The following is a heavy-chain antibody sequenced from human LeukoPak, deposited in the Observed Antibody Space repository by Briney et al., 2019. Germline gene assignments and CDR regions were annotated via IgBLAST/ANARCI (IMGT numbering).Heavy chain of an antibody. Sequence: GGSLRLSCAASGFTFSDYYMRWIRQAPGEGLEWVSYISSSGSTIYYADSVKGRCTISRDNAKNSLYLQMNSLRAEDTAVYYCARFSGYCSSTSCYDEGGYYFDYWGQGTLVTVSS. CDR2: ISSSGSTI. CDR1: GFTFSDYY. D-gene: IGHD2-2*01. V-gene: IGHV3-11*01. J-gene: IGHJ4*02. CDR3: ARFSGYCSSTSCYDEGGYYFDY.